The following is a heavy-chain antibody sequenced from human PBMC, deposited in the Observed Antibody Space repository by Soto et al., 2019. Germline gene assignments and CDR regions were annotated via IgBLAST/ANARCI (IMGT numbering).Heavy chain of an antibody. CDR2: IYYSGST. V-gene: IGHV4-39*01. J-gene: IGHJ4*02. Sequence: QLQLQESGPGLVKPSETLSLTCTVSGGSISSSSYYWGWIRQPPGKGLEWIGSIYYSGSTYYNPSLKSRVTISVDTSKNQFSLKLSSVTAADTAVYYCARRARITMIVYWGQGTLVTVSS. CDR3: ARRARITMIVY. D-gene: IGHD3-22*01. CDR1: GGSISSSSYY.